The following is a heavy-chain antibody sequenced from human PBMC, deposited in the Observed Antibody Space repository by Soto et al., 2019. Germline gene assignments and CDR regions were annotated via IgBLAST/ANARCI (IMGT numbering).Heavy chain of an antibody. CDR3: ARSPELLWFGDPFGMDV. D-gene: IGHD3-10*01. CDR1: GGSISSGGYY. J-gene: IGHJ6*02. CDR2: IYYSGST. V-gene: IGHV4-31*03. Sequence: SETLSLTCTVSGGSISSGGYYWSWIRQHPGKGLEWIGYIYYSGSTYYNPSLKSRVTISVDTSKNQFSLKLSSVTAADTAVYYCARSPELLWFGDPFGMDVWGQGTTVTVSS.